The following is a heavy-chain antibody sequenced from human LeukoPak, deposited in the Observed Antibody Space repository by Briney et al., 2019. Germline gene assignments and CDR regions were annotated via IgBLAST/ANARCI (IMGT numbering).Heavy chain of an antibody. V-gene: IGHV3-23*01. CDR1: GFTFSSYA. CDR2: ISGSGGST. Sequence: GGSLRLSCAASGFTFSSYAMSWVRQAPGKGLEWVSAISGSGGSTYYADSVKGRFTISRDNSKNTLYLQMNSLRAEDTAVYYCAKNAWWTTVVTPSPPCFDYWGQGTLVTVSS. J-gene: IGHJ4*02. D-gene: IGHD4-23*01. CDR3: AKNAWWTTVVTPSPPCFDY.